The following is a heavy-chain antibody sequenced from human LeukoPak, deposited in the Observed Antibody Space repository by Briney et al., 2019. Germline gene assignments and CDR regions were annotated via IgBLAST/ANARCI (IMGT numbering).Heavy chain of an antibody. CDR2: IIPLFGTA. Sequence: ASVKVSCKASGYTFTSYHINWVRQAPGPGLEWMGGIIPLFGTANYAQKFQGRVTITADESTSTVYMELKSLKSEDTAVYYCARGWDYDSGGRPTAYVYWGQGTLVTVSS. J-gene: IGHJ4*02. V-gene: IGHV1-69*13. CDR1: GYTFTSYH. CDR3: ARGWDYDSGGRPTAYVY. D-gene: IGHD3-22*01.